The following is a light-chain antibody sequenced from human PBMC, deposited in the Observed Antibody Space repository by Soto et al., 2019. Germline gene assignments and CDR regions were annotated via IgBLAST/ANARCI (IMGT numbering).Light chain of an antibody. CDR1: QSVTSTY. V-gene: IGKV3-20*01. CDR2: GAS. CDR3: QQYGSSGT. J-gene: IGKJ1*01. Sequence: DIELTQSPCTLSLSPGERATLSCRASQSVTSTYLGWYQQKPDPAPRLLIYGASSRATGIPDRFSGGGSGTVFTLTISRLDPDYVAVYYCQQYGSSGTLGQGTKVDIK.